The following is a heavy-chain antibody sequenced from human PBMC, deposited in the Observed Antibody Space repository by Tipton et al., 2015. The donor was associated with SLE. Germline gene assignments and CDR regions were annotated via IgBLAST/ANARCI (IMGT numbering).Heavy chain of an antibody. Sequence: TLSLTCAVYGGSFSGYYWSWIRQPPGKGLEWIGEINHSGSTNYNPSLKSRVTISVDTSKNQFSLKLSSVTAADTAVYYCARRRGWCSSTSCYRTFDYWGQGTLVTVSS. CDR1: GGSFSGYY. D-gene: IGHD2-2*02. V-gene: IGHV4-34*01. CDR2: INHSGST. CDR3: ARRRGWCSSTSCYRTFDY. J-gene: IGHJ4*02.